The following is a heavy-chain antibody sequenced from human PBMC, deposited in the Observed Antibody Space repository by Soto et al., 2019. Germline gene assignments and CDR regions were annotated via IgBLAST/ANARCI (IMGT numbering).Heavy chain of an antibody. CDR2: ISGSGAEI. Sequence: GGSLRLSCAASGFTFSTYAMSWVRQAPGKGLEWVSAISGSGAEIYYTDSVRGRFAISRDNSIDTLFLQMSHLKTEDTAVYYCAHPRGYGVFDAYDIWGQGTMVTVSS. D-gene: IGHD4-17*01. V-gene: IGHV3-23*01. CDR3: AHPRGYGVFDAYDI. J-gene: IGHJ3*02. CDR1: GFTFSTYA.